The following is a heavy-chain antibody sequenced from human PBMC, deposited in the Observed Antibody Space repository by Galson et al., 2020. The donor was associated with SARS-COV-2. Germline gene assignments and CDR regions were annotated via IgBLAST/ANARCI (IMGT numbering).Heavy chain of an antibody. J-gene: IGHJ4*02. V-gene: IGHV1-18*01. CDR3: ARGSGSEGFDY. Sequence: ASVKVSCKASGYTFTTYGISWVRQAPGQGLEWMGWISVYNGNTNYAQKFQGRVTMTTDTSTSTVYMELRSLRSDDTAVYYCARGSGSEGFDYWGQGTLVTVSS. CDR2: ISVYNGNT. D-gene: IGHD1-26*01. CDR1: GYTFTTYG.